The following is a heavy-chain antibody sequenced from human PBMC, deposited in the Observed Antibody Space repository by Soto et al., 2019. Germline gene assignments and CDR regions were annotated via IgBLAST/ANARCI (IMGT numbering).Heavy chain of an antibody. V-gene: IGHV1-69*12. J-gene: IGHJ6*02. CDR2: IIPLFRTP. CDR1: GGTFSSYA. CDR3: ARDNDRLQLGGNYYYILDV. Sequence: QVHLVQSGAEVKEPGSSVKVSCKASGGTFSSYAISWLRQAPGQGLEWMGGIIPLFRTPDYAPKFQGRVTRTADESTSTAYMELSSLRSEDRAVYYCARDNDRLQLGGNYYYILDVWGQGTTVTVSS. D-gene: IGHD4-4*01.